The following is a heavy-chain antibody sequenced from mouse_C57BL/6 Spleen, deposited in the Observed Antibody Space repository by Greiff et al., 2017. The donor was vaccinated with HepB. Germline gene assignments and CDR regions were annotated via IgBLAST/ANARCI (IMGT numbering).Heavy chain of an antibody. CDR3: ARSRDEAMDY. Sequence: QVQLKESGAELVRPGTSVKVSCKASGYAFTNYLIEWVKQRPGQGLEWIGVINPGSGGTNYNEKFKGKATLTADKSSSTAYMQLSSLTSEDSAVYFCARSRDEAMDYWGQGTSVTVSS. V-gene: IGHV1-54*01. D-gene: IGHD3-3*01. J-gene: IGHJ4*01. CDR2: INPGSGGT. CDR1: GYAFTNYL.